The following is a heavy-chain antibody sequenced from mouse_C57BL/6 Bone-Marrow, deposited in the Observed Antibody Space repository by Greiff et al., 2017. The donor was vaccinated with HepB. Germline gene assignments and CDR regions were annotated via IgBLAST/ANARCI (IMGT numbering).Heavy chain of an antibody. V-gene: IGHV1-81*01. CDR3: ARYSSDGYFDV. D-gene: IGHD1-1*01. J-gene: IGHJ1*03. CDR2: IYPRSGNT. Sequence: QVQLQQSGAELARPGASVKLSCKASGYTFTSYGISWVKQRTGQGLEWIGEIYPRSGNTYYNEKFKGKATLTADKSSSTAYMELRSLTSEDSAVYFCARYSSDGYFDVWGTGTTGTVSS. CDR1: GYTFTSYG.